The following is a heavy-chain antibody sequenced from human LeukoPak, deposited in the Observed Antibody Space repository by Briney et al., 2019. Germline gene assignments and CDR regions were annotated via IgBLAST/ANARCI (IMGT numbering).Heavy chain of an antibody. D-gene: IGHD2-2*01. Sequence: PSETLSLTCTVSGYSISSGYYWGWIRQPPGKGLEWIGSIYHSGSTYYNPSLKSRVTISVATSKNQFSLKLSSVTAADTAVYYCARLGYCSSTSCYRSWFDPWGQGTLVTVSS. V-gene: IGHV4-38-2*02. CDR1: GYSISSGYY. CDR2: IYHSGST. CDR3: ARLGYCSSTSCYRSWFDP. J-gene: IGHJ5*02.